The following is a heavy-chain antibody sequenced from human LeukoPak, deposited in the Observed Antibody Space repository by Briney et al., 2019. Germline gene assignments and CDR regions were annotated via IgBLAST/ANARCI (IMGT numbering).Heavy chain of an antibody. CDR3: ARLVSAMVATNWFDP. CDR1: GGSISSSIYY. Sequence: SETLSLTCIVSGGSISSSIYYWAWVRQPPGKGLEWIGTVFYNGATQYSPSLRSRVTISIDTSTNQFSLKLTSVTAADTAVYYCARLVSAMVATNWFDPWGQGTLVTVSS. D-gene: IGHD5-18*01. V-gene: IGHV4-39*07. J-gene: IGHJ5*02. CDR2: VFYNGAT.